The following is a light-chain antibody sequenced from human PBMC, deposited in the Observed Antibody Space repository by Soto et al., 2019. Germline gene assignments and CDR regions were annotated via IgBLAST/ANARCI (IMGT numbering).Light chain of an antibody. V-gene: IGLV2-14*01. CDR1: SSDVGDYNY. CDR3: SSYTNSNTLV. J-gene: IGLJ2*01. CDR2: EVS. Sequence: QSVLTQPASVSGSPGQSITISCTATSSDVGDYNYVSWYQQHPGKAPKLMIYEVSNRPSGVSDRFSGSKSGNTASLTISGLQAEDEADYYCSSYTNSNTLVFGGGTKVTVL.